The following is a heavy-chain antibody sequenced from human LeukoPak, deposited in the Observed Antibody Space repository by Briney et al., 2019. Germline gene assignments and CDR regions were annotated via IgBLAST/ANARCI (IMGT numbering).Heavy chain of an antibody. J-gene: IGHJ4*02. CDR1: GGSFSGYY. V-gene: IGHV4-34*01. CDR2: INHSGST. Sequence: SETLSLTCAVYGGSFSGYYWSRIRQPPGKGLEWIGEINHSGSTNYNPSLKSRVTISVDTSKNQFSLKLSSVTAADTAVYYCARRKVRGVIDYWGQGTLVTVSS. D-gene: IGHD3-10*01. CDR3: ARRKVRGVIDY.